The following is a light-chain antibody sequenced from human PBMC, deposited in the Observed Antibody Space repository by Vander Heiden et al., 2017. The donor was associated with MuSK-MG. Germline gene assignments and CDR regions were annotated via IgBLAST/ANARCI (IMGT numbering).Light chain of an antibody. CDR3: LQYGSSPLT. Sequence: EIVLTQSPGTLSLSPGERATLSCRASQSVSSSYLAWYQQKPGQAPRLLIYGASSRATGIPDRFSGSGSGTDFTLTISRLEPEHFAVYYCLQYGSSPLTFGGRTKVEIK. CDR1: QSVSSSY. J-gene: IGKJ4*01. V-gene: IGKV3-20*01. CDR2: GAS.